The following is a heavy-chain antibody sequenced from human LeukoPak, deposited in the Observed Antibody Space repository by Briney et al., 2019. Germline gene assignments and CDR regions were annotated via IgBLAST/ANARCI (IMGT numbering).Heavy chain of an antibody. CDR2: ISTGSSFI. CDR1: GFTFSSYS. V-gene: IGHV3-21*01. D-gene: IGHD3-22*01. J-gene: IGHJ4*02. CDR3: ARTDYYDKIIDY. Sequence: GGSLRLSCAASGFTFSSYSMNWVRQAPGKGLEWVSSISTGSSFIYYADSVKGRFTISRDIAKNSLYLQMNSLRAEDTAVYYCARTDYYDKIIDYWGQGTLVTVSS.